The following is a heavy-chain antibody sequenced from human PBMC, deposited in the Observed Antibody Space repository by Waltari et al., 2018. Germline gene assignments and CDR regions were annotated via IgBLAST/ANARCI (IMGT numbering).Heavy chain of an antibody. D-gene: IGHD3-10*01. Sequence: QVQLQQWGAGLLKPSETLSLTCAVYGGSFSGYYWSWIRRPPGKGLAWIGEINHSGTTNSNPSLKSRVTISVDTSKNQFSLKLSSVTAADTAVYYCARLRAYYYGSGSYPANWFDPWGQGTLVTVSS. V-gene: IGHV4-34*01. CDR2: INHSGTT. CDR1: GGSFSGYY. CDR3: ARLRAYYYGSGSYPANWFDP. J-gene: IGHJ5*02.